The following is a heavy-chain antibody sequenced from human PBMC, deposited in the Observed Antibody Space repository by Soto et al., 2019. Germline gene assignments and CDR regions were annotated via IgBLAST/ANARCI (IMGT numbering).Heavy chain of an antibody. J-gene: IGHJ3*02. V-gene: IGHV3-23*01. CDR1: GFTLSSYA. CDR3: AKSTGSSSNGTRAFDI. D-gene: IGHD6-6*01. CDR2: ISGSGGST. Sequence: VGSLRLSCAASGFTLSSYAMSWVRQAPGKGLEWVSAISGSGGSTYYADSVKGRFTISRDNSKNTLYLQMNSLRAEDTAVYYCAKSTGSSSNGTRAFDIWGQGTMVTVSS.